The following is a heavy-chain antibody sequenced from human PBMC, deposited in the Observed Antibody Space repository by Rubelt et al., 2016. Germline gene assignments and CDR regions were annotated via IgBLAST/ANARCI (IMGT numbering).Heavy chain of an antibody. J-gene: IGHJ4*02. D-gene: IGHD4-17*01. V-gene: IGHV4-39*07. CDR3: ARGDLSVNFDY. CDR2: IYYSGST. Sequence: QLQLQESGPGLVKPSETLSLTCTVSGGSISSSSYYWGWIRQPPGKGLEGIGSIYYSGSTYYNPSLKSRVTISVDTSKNQFSLKLSSVTAADTAVYYCARGDLSVNFDYWGQGTLVTVSS. CDR1: GGSISSSSYY.